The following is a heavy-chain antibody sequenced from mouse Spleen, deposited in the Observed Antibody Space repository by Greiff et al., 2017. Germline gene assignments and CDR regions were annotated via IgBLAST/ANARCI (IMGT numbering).Heavy chain of an antibody. CDR1: GYSITNGNHW. Sequence: EVQLQQSGPALVKPSQTVSLTCTVTGYSITNGNHWWNWIRQVSGSKLEWIGYIRSSGSTDSNPSLKSRISITRDTSKNQLFLQLNSVTTEDIATYYCARGRAAPGDYYGSTLYFDYWGQGTTLTVSS. J-gene: IGHJ2*01. CDR3: ARGRAAPGDYYGSTLYFDY. CDR2: IRSSGST. V-gene: IGHV3-4*01. D-gene: IGHD1-1*01.